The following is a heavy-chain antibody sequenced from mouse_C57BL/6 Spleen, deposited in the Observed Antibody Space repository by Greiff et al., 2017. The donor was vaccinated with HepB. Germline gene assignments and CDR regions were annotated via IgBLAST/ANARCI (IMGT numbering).Heavy chain of an antibody. CDR3: APYYYGSSSIYFDY. D-gene: IGHD1-1*01. J-gene: IGHJ2*01. Sequence: QVQLKESGPELVKPGASVKISCKASGYAFSSSWMNWVKQRPGKGLEWIGRIYPGDGDTNYNGKFKGKATLTADKSSSTAYMQLSSLTSEDSAVYFCAPYYYGSSSIYFDYWGQGTTLTVSS. CDR2: IYPGDGDT. CDR1: GYAFSSSW. V-gene: IGHV1-82*01.